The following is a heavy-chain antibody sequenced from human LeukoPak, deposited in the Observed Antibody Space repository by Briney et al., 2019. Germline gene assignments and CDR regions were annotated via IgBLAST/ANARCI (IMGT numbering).Heavy chain of an antibody. Sequence: ASVKVSCKASGYTFTGYYMHWARQAPGQGLEWMGWINPNSGGTNYAQKFQGRVTMTRDTSISTAYMELSRLRSDDTAVYYCARDPLYDFWSGYYGMDVWGQGTTVTVSS. CDR3: ARDPLYDFWSGYYGMDV. J-gene: IGHJ6*02. D-gene: IGHD3-3*01. V-gene: IGHV1-2*02. CDR2: INPNSGGT. CDR1: GYTFTGYY.